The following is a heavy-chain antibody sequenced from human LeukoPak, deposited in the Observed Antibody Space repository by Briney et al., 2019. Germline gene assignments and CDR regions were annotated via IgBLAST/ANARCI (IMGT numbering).Heavy chain of an antibody. CDR3: ARDPDYKGYSGYDNYFDY. V-gene: IGHV3-33*08. D-gene: IGHD5-12*01. J-gene: IGHJ4*02. CDR2: IWYDGSNK. Sequence: PGGSLRLSCTASGFTFSSYGMHWVRQAPGKGLEWVAVIWYDGSNKYYADSVKGRFTISRDNSKNTLYLQMNSLRAEDTAVYYCARDPDYKGYSGYDNYFDYWGQGTLVTVSS. CDR1: GFTFSSYG.